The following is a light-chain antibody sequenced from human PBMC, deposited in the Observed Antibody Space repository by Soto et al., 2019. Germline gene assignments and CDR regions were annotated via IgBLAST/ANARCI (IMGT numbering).Light chain of an antibody. CDR3: CSYAGSSTVYV. CDR2: DVT. Sequence: QSALTQPGSVSGSPGQSITISCTGTSSDVGTYNLVSWYQHHPGKAPKLMIYDVTKRPSGVSNRFSGSKSGNTASLTISGLQAEDEADYYCCSYAGSSTVYVFGTGTKVTVL. J-gene: IGLJ1*01. CDR1: SSDVGTYNL. V-gene: IGLV2-23*02.